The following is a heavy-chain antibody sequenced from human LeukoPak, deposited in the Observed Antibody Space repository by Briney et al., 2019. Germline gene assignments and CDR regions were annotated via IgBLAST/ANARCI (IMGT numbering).Heavy chain of an antibody. V-gene: IGHV4-34*01. J-gene: IGHJ4*02. Sequence: SETLSLTCGVYGGSFSGYDWSWVRQPPGKGLEWIGEINDGGDTNYNPSLKSRVTMSVDTSKNQFSLKPSSVTAADTAVYYCARAAGGGSGWNFDYWGQGTLVSVSS. D-gene: IGHD6-19*01. CDR3: ARAAGGGSGWNFDY. CDR2: INDGGDT. CDR1: GGSFSGYD.